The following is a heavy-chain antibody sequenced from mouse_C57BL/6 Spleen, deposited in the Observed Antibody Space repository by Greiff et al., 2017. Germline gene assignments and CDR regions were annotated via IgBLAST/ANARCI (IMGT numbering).Heavy chain of an antibody. J-gene: IGHJ4*01. Sequence: VQLQQPGAELVRPGSSVKLSCKASGYTFTSYWMDWVKQRPGQGLEWIGNIYPSDSETHYNQKFKDKATLTVDKSSSTAYMQLSSLTSEDSAVYYCARGGTTVVAPDAMESWGQGNSVTVSS. CDR3: ARGGTTVVAPDAMES. D-gene: IGHD1-1*01. CDR2: IYPSDSET. V-gene: IGHV1-61*01. CDR1: GYTFTSYW.